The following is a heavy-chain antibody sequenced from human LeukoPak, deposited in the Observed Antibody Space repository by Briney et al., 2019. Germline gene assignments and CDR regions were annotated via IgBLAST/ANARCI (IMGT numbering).Heavy chain of an antibody. D-gene: IGHD4-17*01. V-gene: IGHV4-31*03. J-gene: IGHJ3*02. CDR3: ARDLVSGYGDYALRGMAFAI. Sequence: SETLSLTCTVSGGSISSGGYYWSWIRQRPGKGLEWIGYIYYSGSTYYNPSLKSRVTISVDTSKNQFSLKLSSVTAADTAVYYCARDLVSGYGDYALRGMAFAIWGQGTMVTVSS. CDR1: GGSISSGGYY. CDR2: IYYSGST.